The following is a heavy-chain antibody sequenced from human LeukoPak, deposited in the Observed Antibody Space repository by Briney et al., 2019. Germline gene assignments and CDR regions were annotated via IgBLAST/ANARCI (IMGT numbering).Heavy chain of an antibody. CDR3: ARGTRYDSSGYYSQDLDY. CDR2: IWYDGSNK. Sequence: GRSLRLSCAASGFTFRTYGMHWVRQAPGKGLEWAAVIWYDGSNKYYADSVKGRFTISRDNSRNTLYLQMNSLRAEDTAVYYCARGTRYDSSGYYSQDLDYWGQGTLVTVSS. V-gene: IGHV3-33*01. CDR1: GFTFRTYG. D-gene: IGHD3-22*01. J-gene: IGHJ4*02.